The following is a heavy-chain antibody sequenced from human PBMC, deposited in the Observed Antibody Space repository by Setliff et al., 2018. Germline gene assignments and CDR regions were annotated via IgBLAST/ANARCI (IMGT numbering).Heavy chain of an antibody. J-gene: IGHJ6*02. D-gene: IGHD2-2*01. CDR1: GFSISSGYY. CDR2: IYTSGST. Sequence: KPSETLSLTCGVSGFSISSGYYWIWIRQPAGEGLEWIGRIYTSGSTNYNPSLKRRVTISLEMSKNQFSLTLSSVTAADTAVYYCARARPATIAGVVPGVADFGIDVWGQGTTVTVSS. CDR3: ARARPATIAGVVPGVADFGIDV. V-gene: IGHV4-61*02.